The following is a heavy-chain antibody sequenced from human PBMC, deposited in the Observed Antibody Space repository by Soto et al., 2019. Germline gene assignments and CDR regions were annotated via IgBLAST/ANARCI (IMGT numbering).Heavy chain of an antibody. CDR3: ASPVGDFDPDLDY. CDR1: GFTLSDFA. CDR2: ISYDGTKK. Sequence: QVQLVESGGGVVQPGRSLRLSCAASGFTLSDFAMHWVRQAPGKGLEWVAVISYDGTKKYLADSVKGRFTISRDNSKNTLYLQMNSLRTEDTAIYYCASPVGDFDPDLDYWGQGTLVTVSS. D-gene: IGHD4-17*01. V-gene: IGHV3-30*04. J-gene: IGHJ4*02.